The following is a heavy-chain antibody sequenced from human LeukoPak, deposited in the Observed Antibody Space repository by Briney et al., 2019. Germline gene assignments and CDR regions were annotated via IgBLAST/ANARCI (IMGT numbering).Heavy chain of an antibody. CDR2: IYSGGTT. Sequence: GGSLRLSCAASGFTFSSYAMSWVRQAPGKGLEWVSVIYSGGTTYYADSVKGRFTISRDSSKNTLFLQMNSLRAEDTAVYFCARGLWGDYWGQGTLVTVSS. V-gene: IGHV3-53*01. CDR1: GFTFSSYA. J-gene: IGHJ4*02. D-gene: IGHD7-27*01. CDR3: ARGLWGDY.